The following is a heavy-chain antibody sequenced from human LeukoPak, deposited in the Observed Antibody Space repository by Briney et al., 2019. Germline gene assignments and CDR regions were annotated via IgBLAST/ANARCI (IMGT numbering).Heavy chain of an antibody. V-gene: IGHV3-23*01. D-gene: IGHD1-1*01. CDR2: ISGSGGST. CDR1: GFTFSSYA. J-gene: IGHJ4*02. Sequence: GGSLRLSCAASGFTFSSYAMSWVRQAPGKGLEWVSAISGSGGSTYYADSVKGRFTISRDNSKSTLYLQMNSLRGEDTAIYYCAKDVSAVSIWNGASDFDYWGQGTLVTVSS. CDR3: AKDVSAVSIWNGASDFDY.